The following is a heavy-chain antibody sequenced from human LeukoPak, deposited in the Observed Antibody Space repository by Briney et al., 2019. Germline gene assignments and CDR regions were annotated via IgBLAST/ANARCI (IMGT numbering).Heavy chain of an antibody. V-gene: IGHV4-34*01. Sequence: TSETLSLTCAVYGGSFSGYYWSWIRQPPGKGLEWIGEINHSGSTNYNPSLKSRVTISVDTSKNQFSLKLSSVTAADTAVYYCARGGMVARAYYFDYWGQGTLVTVSS. CDR3: ARGGMVARAYYFDY. J-gene: IGHJ4*02. CDR2: INHSGST. D-gene: IGHD5-12*01. CDR1: GGSFSGYY.